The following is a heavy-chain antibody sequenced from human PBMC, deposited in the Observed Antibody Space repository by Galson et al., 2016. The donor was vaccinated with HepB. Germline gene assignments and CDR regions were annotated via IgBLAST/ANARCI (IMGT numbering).Heavy chain of an antibody. D-gene: IGHD6-19*01. CDR3: ARDDSGGWYGFHYGMDV. J-gene: IGHJ6*02. CDR1: GASISGYY. CDR2: IYYSGRT. V-gene: IGHV4-59*01. Sequence: ETLSLTCTVSGASISGYYLSWIRQPPGKGLEWIEYIYYSGRTNYNPSLKSRVTISVDTSKNQFSLKLSSVTAADTAVYYCARDDSGGWYGFHYGMDVWGQGTTVTVSS.